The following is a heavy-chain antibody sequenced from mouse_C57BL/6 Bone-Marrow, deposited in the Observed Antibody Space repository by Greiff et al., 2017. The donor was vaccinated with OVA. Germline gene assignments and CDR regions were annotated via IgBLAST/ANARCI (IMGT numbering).Heavy chain of an antibody. CDR2: IDPEDGDT. D-gene: IGHD2-3*01. J-gene: IGHJ4*01. V-gene: IGHV14-1*01. CDR1: GFNIKDYY. CDR3: TPLYDGYYVGAMDY. Sequence: EVQLQQSGAELVRPGASVKLSCTASGFNIKDYYMHWVKQRPEQGLEWIGRIDPEDGDTDYAPKFQGKATMTADTSSNTAYLQLSSLTSEDTAVYYCTPLYDGYYVGAMDYWGQGTSVTVSS.